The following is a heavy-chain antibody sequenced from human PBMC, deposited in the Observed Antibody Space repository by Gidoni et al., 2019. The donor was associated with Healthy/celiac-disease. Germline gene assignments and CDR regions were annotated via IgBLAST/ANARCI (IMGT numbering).Heavy chain of an antibody. CDR2: IWYDGSNK. Sequence: QLQLVESGGGVVQPGRSLRLSCAASAFTFSRDGMHWVRQAPGKGLEWVAVIWYDGSNKYYADSVKGRFTISRDNSKNTLYLQMNSLRAEDTAVYYCARDADYYDSSGYPGYWGQGTLVTVSS. D-gene: IGHD3-22*01. CDR3: ARDADYYDSSGYPGY. V-gene: IGHV3-33*01. CDR1: AFTFSRDG. J-gene: IGHJ4*02.